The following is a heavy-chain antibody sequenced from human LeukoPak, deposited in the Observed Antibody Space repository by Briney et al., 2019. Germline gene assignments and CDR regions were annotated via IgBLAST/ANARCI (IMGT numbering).Heavy chain of an antibody. J-gene: IGHJ5*02. D-gene: IGHD3-16*02. CDR2: IRSDGSNK. CDR3: AKDRYDYVWGSYRHNWFDP. CDR1: GFTFSSYG. Sequence: GGSLRLSCAASGFTFSSYGIHWVRQAPGKGLEWVAFIRSDGSNKYYADSVKGRFTISRDNSKNTLYLQMNSLRAEDTAVYYCAKDRYDYVWGSYRHNWFDPWGQGTLVTVSS. V-gene: IGHV3-30*02.